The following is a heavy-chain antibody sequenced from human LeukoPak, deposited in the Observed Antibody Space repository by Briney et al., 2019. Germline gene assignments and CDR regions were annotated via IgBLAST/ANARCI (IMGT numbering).Heavy chain of an antibody. J-gene: IGHJ4*02. CDR2: MNPNSGNT. CDR1: GYTFTSYD. D-gene: IGHD3-10*01. V-gene: IGHV1-8*01. CDR3: ARVRASGRGVSWFGELRYYFDY. Sequence: ASVKVSCKASGYTFTSYDINWVRQATGQGLEWMGWMNPNSGNTGYAQKFQGRVTMTRNTSISTAYMELSSLRSEDTAVYYCARVRASGRGVSWFGELRYYFDYWGQGTLVTVSS.